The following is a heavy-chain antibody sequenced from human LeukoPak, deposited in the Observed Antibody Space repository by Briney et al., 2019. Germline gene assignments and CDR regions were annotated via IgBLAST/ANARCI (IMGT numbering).Heavy chain of an antibody. D-gene: IGHD6-13*01. CDR2: IRQDGGEK. Sequence: GGSLKLSCAVSGFTFSAYWMNWVRQAPGKGLEWVASIRQDGGEKSYVDSVKGRFTISRDNTKNSLYLQMSSLRAEDTAVYYCARDGTAAGLYFDLWGQGTLVTVSS. V-gene: IGHV3-7*01. CDR3: ARDGTAAGLYFDL. J-gene: IGHJ4*01. CDR1: GFTFSAYW.